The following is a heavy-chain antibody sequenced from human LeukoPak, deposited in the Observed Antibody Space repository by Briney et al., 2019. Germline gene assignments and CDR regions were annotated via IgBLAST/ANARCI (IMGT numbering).Heavy chain of an antibody. CDR3: AKDLSCLH. Sequence: GGSLRLSCAASGFTFRSYGMHWVRQAPAKGREWVVVISYDGSNKYYADSVKGRFTISGDNSKNTLYRQMNSLRAEDTAVYYCAKDLSCLHWGQGTLVTVSS. CDR1: GFTFRSYG. D-gene: IGHD5/OR15-5a*01. CDR2: ISYDGSNK. V-gene: IGHV3-30*18. J-gene: IGHJ4*02.